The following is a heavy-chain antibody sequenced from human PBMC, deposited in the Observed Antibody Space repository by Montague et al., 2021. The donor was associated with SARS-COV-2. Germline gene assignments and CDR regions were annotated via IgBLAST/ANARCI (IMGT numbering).Heavy chain of an antibody. CDR3: VRDHPYGGPRGAYDI. CDR1: SGSIISSGYY. Sequence: SETLSLTCSVSSGSIISSGYYWGWIRQPPGKELEWIGNIYYSGTTYYNPSLQSRGTISVGTSKNQLSLKVNSVTAADTAVYYCVRDHPYGGPRGAYDIWGQGTVVTVSS. J-gene: IGHJ3*02. CDR2: IYYSGTT. V-gene: IGHV4-39*07. D-gene: IGHD4-23*01.